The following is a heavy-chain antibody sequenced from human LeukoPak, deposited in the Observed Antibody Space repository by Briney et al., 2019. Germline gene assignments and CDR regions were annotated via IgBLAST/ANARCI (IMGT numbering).Heavy chain of an antibody. Sequence: GGSLILSCAASGFTFSSYSMNWVRQAPGKGLEWVSSISSSSSYIYYADSVKGRFTISRDNAKNSLYLQMNSLRVGDTAVYYCARRPDYGGTPTFDYWGQGTLVTVSS. CDR3: ARRPDYGGTPTFDY. V-gene: IGHV3-21*04. D-gene: IGHD4-23*01. CDR1: GFTFSSYS. J-gene: IGHJ4*02. CDR2: ISSSSSYI.